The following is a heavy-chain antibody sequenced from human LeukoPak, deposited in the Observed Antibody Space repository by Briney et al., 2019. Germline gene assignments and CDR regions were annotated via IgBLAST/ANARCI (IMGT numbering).Heavy chain of an antibody. CDR3: ARDRVVVPAAMPGSFWFDP. Sequence: GGSLRLSCAASGFTFSSYAMHWVRQAPGKGLEWVAVISYDGSNKYYADSVKGRFTISRDNSKNTLYLQMNSLRAEDTAVYYCARDRVVVPAAMPGSFWFDPWGQGTLVTVSS. J-gene: IGHJ5*02. D-gene: IGHD2-2*01. CDR2: ISYDGSNK. CDR1: GFTFSSYA. V-gene: IGHV3-30*04.